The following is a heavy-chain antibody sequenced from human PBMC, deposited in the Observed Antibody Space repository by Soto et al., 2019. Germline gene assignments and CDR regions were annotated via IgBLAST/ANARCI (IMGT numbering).Heavy chain of an antibody. Sequence: QVQLVQSGAEVKKPGSSVKVSCKASGGTFSSYAISWVRQAPGQGLEWMRGIIPIFGTANYAQKFQGRVTITASESTSTAYRELSSLRSEDTAVYYCARGREVVVIGYNWFDPWGQGTLVTVSS. CDR3: ARGREVVVIGYNWFDP. CDR1: GGTFSSYA. J-gene: IGHJ5*02. V-gene: IGHV1-69*12. D-gene: IGHD3-22*01. CDR2: IIPIFGTA.